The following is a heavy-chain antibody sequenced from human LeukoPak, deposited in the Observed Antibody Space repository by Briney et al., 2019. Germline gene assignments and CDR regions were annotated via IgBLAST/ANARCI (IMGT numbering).Heavy chain of an antibody. CDR3: ARGYDIVVVVAATGLDY. CDR1: GFTFSSYK. Sequence: GGSLRLSCAASGFTFSSYKMNWVRQAPGKGLEWVSYISSSGSTICYADSVKGRFTISRDNAKNSLYLQMNSLRAEDTAVYYCARGYDIVVVVAATGLDYWGQGTLVTVSS. D-gene: IGHD2-15*01. CDR2: ISSSGSTI. V-gene: IGHV3-48*03. J-gene: IGHJ4*02.